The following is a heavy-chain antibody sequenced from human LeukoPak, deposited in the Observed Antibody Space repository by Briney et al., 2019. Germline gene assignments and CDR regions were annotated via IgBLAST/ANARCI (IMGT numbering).Heavy chain of an antibody. CDR2: IIPIFGTA. D-gene: IGHD3-9*01. J-gene: IGHJ2*01. V-gene: IGHV1-69*05. CDR1: GYTFTSYG. CDR3: ARTDYYDILTGPDPHWYFDL. Sequence: GASVKVSCKASGYTFTSYGISWVRQAPGQGLEWMGRIIPIFGTANYAQKFQGRVTITTDESTSTAYMELSSLRSEDTAVYYCARTDYYDILTGPDPHWYFDLWGRGTLVTVSS.